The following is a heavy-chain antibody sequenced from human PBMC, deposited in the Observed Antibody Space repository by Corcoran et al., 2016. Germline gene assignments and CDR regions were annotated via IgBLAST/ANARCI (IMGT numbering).Heavy chain of an antibody. CDR1: GGSFSGYY. CDR2: INHSGST. V-gene: IGHV4-34*01. CDR3: AGGRVGGTLDY. Sequence: QVQLQQWGAGLLKPSETLSLTCAVYGGSFSGYYWSWIRQPPGKGLEWIGEINHSGSTNYNPSLKSRVTISVDTSKNQFSLKLSSVTAADTAVYYCAGGRVGGTLDYWGQGTLVTVSS. D-gene: IGHD1-1*01. J-gene: IGHJ4*02.